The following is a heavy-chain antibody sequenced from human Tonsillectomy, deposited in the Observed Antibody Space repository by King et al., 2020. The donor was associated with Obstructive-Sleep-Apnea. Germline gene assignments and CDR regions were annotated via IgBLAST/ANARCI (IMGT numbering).Heavy chain of an antibody. Sequence: VQLVESGGGLVQPGRSLRLSCTASGLTFGDYTMSWFRQAPGKGLEWGGLIRSKGYGGTTEYAASVKGRFTISTEDSKTIAYLQMNSLKTEDTAVYYCTSYCSGGSCSVFYYYGMDVWGQGTTVTVSS. CDR2: IRSKGYGGTT. D-gene: IGHD2-15*01. J-gene: IGHJ6*02. V-gene: IGHV3-49*03. CDR1: GLTFGDYT. CDR3: TSYCSGGSCSVFYYYGMDV.